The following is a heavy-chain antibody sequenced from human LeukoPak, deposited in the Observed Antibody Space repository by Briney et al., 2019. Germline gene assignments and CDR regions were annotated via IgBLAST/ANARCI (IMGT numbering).Heavy chain of an antibody. CDR3: ASSNDAFDI. CDR1: GYTFIDHY. J-gene: IGHJ3*02. CDR2: IHPNSGAT. Sequence: ASVMVSCKASGYTFIDHYIQWVRQAPGQGLEWMGWIHPNSGATTSAQKFQGRVTMTRDTSISTAYMELSRLRSDDTAVYYCASSNDAFDIWGQGTMVTVSS. V-gene: IGHV1-2*02.